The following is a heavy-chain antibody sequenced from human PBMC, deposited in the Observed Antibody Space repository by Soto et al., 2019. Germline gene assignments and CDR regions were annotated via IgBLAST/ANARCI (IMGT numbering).Heavy chain of an antibody. V-gene: IGHV3-7*01. CDR2: INQDGSEK. CDR1: GFTFSNYW. Sequence: GGSLRLSCAASGFTFSNYWMNWVRQAPGKGLEWVANINQDGSEKHYVDSVKGRFTISRDNAKNSLYLQMSSLTAEDSALYYCSTSLNYWGQGTLVTVSS. CDR3: STSLNY. J-gene: IGHJ4*02.